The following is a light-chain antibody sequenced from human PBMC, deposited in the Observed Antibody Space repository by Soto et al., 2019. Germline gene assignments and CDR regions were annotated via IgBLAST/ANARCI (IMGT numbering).Light chain of an antibody. J-gene: IGKJ2*01. Sequence: ETVLTQSPATLSLSPGERATLSCRASQSVSSYLAWYQQKPGRAPRLLIYDASNRATGTPARISGSGSGTAVTLAIGSQEPEDFAGYYYQPRSGWHTFGHGTQLESK. CDR2: DAS. CDR3: QPRSGWHT. CDR1: QSVSSY. V-gene: IGKV3-11*01.